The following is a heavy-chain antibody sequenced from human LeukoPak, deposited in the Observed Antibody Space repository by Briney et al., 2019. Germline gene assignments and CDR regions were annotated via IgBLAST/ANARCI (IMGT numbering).Heavy chain of an antibody. CDR1: GYTFTSYG. V-gene: IGHV1-18*01. D-gene: IGHD6-13*01. Sequence: ASVNVSCKSSGYTFTSYGVIWVRQAPGQGLEWMGWISTYTGDTNYAQKLQGRLTMTTDTSASTAFMELRSLTSDDTAVYYCTRATIPAAGIDYWGQGTLVTVSP. CDR2: ISTYTGDT. CDR3: TRATIPAAGIDY. J-gene: IGHJ4*02.